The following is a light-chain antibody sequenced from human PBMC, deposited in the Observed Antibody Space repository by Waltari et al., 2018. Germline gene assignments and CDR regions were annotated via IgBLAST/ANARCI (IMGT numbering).Light chain of an antibody. CDR1: QSLRRSDGKTF. Sequence: DIVMTQTPLSLSVIPGQPASISCKSSQSLRRSDGKTFLYWYLQKPGQPPQLLMYEVSNRFSGGPGRFIGSGSGTDFTLKISRVEAEDVGVYYCMQTLQFPITFGQGTRLEIK. V-gene: IGKV2D-29*01. J-gene: IGKJ5*01. CDR3: MQTLQFPIT. CDR2: EVS.